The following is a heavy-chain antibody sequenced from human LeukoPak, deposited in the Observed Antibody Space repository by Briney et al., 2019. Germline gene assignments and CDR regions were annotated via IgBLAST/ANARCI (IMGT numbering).Heavy chain of an antibody. D-gene: IGHD2-15*01. V-gene: IGHV3-7*01. Sequence: GGSLRLSCGASGFSFSDYWMTWVRQAPGKGLEWVANINQDGIEEYYVASVKGRFTISRDNAKHSLYLQMTSVRAEDTAVYYCARDGSKSCSGGSCYLNWFDPWGQGTLVTVSS. CDR2: INQDGIEE. CDR1: GFSFSDYW. CDR3: ARDGSKSCSGGSCYLNWFDP. J-gene: IGHJ5*02.